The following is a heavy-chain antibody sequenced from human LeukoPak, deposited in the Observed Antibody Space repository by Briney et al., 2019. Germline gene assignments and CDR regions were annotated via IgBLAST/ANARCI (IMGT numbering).Heavy chain of an antibody. J-gene: IGHJ4*02. D-gene: IGHD3-10*01. CDR1: GFTFSSYT. Sequence: GGPLRLSCAASGFTFSSYTMNWVRQAPGKGLEWVSSISSSSSNIYYADSVRGRFTVSRDNAKNSLYLQVNSLRAEDTAVYYCARDRSHFDYWGQGTLVTVSS. V-gene: IGHV3-21*01. CDR3: ARDRSHFDY. CDR2: ISSSSSNI.